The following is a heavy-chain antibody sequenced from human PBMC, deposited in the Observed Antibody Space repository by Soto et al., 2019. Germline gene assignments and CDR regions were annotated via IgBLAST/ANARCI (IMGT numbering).Heavy chain of an antibody. V-gene: IGHV1-18*01. Sequence: QVQLVQSGAEVKKPGASVKVSCKASGYTFTSYGISWVRQAPGQGLEWMGWISAYNGNTNYAQKLQGRVTMTTDTPTSTAYIELRSLRSDDTAVYYCARDIVVVPAAAGTRMDVWGQGTTVTVSS. D-gene: IGHD2-2*01. CDR2: ISAYNGNT. CDR1: GYTFTSYG. J-gene: IGHJ6*02. CDR3: ARDIVVVPAAAGTRMDV.